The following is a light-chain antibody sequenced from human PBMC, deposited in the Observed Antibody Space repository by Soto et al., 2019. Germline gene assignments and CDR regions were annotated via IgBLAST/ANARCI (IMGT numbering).Light chain of an antibody. CDR2: DAS. CDR3: QQRGNWPRT. V-gene: IGKV3-11*01. CDR1: QSVSSY. Sequence: EIVLTQSLATLSLSPGERATLSCRASQSVSSYLAWYQQKLGQAPRLLIYDASKRATGIPARFSGSGSGTDFTLTISNLEPEDFAVYYCQQRGNWPRTFGQGTKVEIK. J-gene: IGKJ1*01.